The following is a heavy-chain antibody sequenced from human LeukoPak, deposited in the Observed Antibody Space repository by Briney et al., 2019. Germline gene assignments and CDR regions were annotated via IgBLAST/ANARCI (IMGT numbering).Heavy chain of an antibody. CDR3: ARGLRYCSSTSCYPRFDY. V-gene: IGHV4-34*01. CDR2: INHSGST. D-gene: IGHD2-2*01. J-gene: IGHJ4*02. CDR1: GGSFSGYY. Sequence: ASETLSLTCAVYGGSFSGYYWSWIRQPPGKGLEWIGEINHSGSTNYNPSLKSRVTISVDTSKNQFSLKLSSVIAADTAVYYCARGLRYCSSTSCYPRFDYWGQGTLVTVSS.